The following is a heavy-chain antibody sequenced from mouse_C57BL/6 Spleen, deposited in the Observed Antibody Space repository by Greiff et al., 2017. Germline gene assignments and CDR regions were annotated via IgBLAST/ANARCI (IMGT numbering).Heavy chain of an antibody. V-gene: IGHV5-9-1*02. Sequence: EVKLMESGEGLVKPGGSLKLSCAASGFTFSSYAMSWVRQTPEKRLEWVAYISSGGDYIYYADTVKGRFTSSRDNARNTLYLQMSSLKSEDTAMYYCTRGEYDVDWLAYWGQGTLVTVSA. CDR3: TRGEYDVDWLAY. CDR1: GFTFSSYA. CDR2: ISSGGDYI. D-gene: IGHD2-14*01. J-gene: IGHJ3*01.